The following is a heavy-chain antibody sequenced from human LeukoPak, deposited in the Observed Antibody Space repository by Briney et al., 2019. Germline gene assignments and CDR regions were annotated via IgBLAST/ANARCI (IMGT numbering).Heavy chain of an antibody. CDR2: IIPLFGTA. V-gene: IGHV1-69*06. CDR3: ASDGSSGGNPYYYYYYYMDV. CDR1: GGTFSSYA. D-gene: IGHD3-16*01. J-gene: IGHJ6*03. Sequence: SVKVSCTASGGTFSSYAISWVGQAPGQGLDWMGGIIPLFGTAHYAQKFQGRVTITADKSTSTAYMELSSLRSEDTAVYYCASDGSSGGNPYYYYYYYMDVWGKGTTVTVSS.